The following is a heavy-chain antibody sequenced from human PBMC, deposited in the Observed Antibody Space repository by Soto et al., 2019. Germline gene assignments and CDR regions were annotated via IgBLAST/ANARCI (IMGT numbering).Heavy chain of an antibody. Sequence: QVQLQESGPGLVKPSQTLSLTCTVSGGSISSGGYYWSWIRQHPGKGLEWIGYIYYSGSTYYNPSLKSRVTISVDTSKNQFSLKLSSVTAADTAVYYCARVEGRYYYDSSGLPSHRFDPWGQGTLVTVSS. V-gene: IGHV4-31*03. J-gene: IGHJ5*02. CDR3: ARVEGRYYYDSSGLPSHRFDP. D-gene: IGHD3-22*01. CDR1: GGSISSGGYY. CDR2: IYYSGST.